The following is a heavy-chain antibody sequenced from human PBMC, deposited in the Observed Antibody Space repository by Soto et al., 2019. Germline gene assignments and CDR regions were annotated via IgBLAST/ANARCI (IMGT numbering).Heavy chain of an antibody. D-gene: IGHD2-21*02. V-gene: IGHV3-48*03. Sequence: EVQLVESGGGLVQPGGSLRLSCVVSGFNLSSYEMNWVRQAPGKGLEWLSYISSSGITIYYEDSVKGRFTISKDTAKNSLYLQMNSLRAEDTAVYYCAREGHLNYYYFGMDVWGQGTTVTVSS. J-gene: IGHJ6*02. CDR1: GFNLSSYE. CDR3: AREGHLNYYYFGMDV. CDR2: ISSSGITI.